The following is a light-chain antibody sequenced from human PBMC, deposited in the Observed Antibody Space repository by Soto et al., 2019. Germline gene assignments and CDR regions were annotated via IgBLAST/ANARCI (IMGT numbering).Light chain of an antibody. Sequence: QSVLTQPASVSGSPGQSIAISCTGTSSDVGGYNYVSWYQQHPGKAPKLMVYDVSNRPSGVSNRFSGSKSGNTASLTISGLQAEDEADYCCSSYTSSSTYVFGTGTKVIVL. CDR3: SSYTSSSTYV. CDR1: SSDVGGYNY. CDR2: DVS. J-gene: IGLJ1*01. V-gene: IGLV2-14*01.